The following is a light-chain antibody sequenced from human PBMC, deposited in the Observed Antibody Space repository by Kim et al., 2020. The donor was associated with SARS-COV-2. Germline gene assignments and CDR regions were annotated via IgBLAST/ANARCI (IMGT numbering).Light chain of an antibody. Sequence: DIQMTQSPSAMSASLGDTVTITCRASQGVRVYVNWYQQKPGKAPRLLIYGASSLESWVPSRFSGSGSGTDFTLTISSLQPEDFATYYGQQSDSNPLTFGGGTKVDIK. CDR1: QGVRVY. CDR3: QQSDSNPLT. J-gene: IGKJ4*01. V-gene: IGKV1-39*01. CDR2: GAS.